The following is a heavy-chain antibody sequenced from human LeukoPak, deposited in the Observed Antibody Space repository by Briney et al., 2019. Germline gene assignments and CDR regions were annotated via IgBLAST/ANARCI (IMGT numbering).Heavy chain of an antibody. D-gene: IGHD2-2*01. J-gene: IGHJ4*02. CDR2: IKQDGSET. CDR3: ARGVPAGIDYFDY. CDR1: GFTFSTYW. V-gene: IGHV3-7*01. Sequence: GGSLRLSCAASGFTFSTYWMTWVRQAPGKGLEWVANIKQDGSETYYVDSVKGRFTISRDNAKNSLYLQMSSLRAEDTAIYYCARGVPAGIDYFDYWGQGTLATVSS.